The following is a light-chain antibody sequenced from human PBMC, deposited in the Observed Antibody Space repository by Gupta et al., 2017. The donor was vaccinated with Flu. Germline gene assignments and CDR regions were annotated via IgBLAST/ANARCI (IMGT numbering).Light chain of an antibody. CDR2: KRE. V-gene: IGLV3-1*01. J-gene: IGLJ3*02. Sequence: SAGKTATLTCSGGNIDKKHICWNQQTSGRYPLLIACKREDRASGTPDRFSASISANTATLTIAKTQPIDEDDYFCQAWEDDTCVFGGGTKLTVL. CDR3: QAWEDDTCV. CDR1: NIDKKH.